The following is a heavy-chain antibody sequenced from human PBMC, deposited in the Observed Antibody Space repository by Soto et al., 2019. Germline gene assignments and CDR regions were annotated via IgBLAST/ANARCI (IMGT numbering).Heavy chain of an antibody. CDR1: GGSISRSRYY. Sequence: NPSETLSLTCTVSGGSISRSRYYWGWIRQPPGKGLEWIGNIYHSENTYYNPSLKSRITISVDTSKNQFSLKLSSVTAADTAVYYCAAQAGGDKYYFGMDVWGQGTTVTVSS. J-gene: IGHJ6*02. CDR3: AAQAGGDKYYFGMDV. D-gene: IGHD2-21*01. V-gene: IGHV4-39*01. CDR2: IYHSENT.